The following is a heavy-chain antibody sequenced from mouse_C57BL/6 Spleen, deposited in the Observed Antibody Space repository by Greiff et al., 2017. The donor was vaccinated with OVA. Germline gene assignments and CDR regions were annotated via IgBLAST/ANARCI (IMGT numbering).Heavy chain of an antibody. V-gene: IGHV5-16*01. CDR2: INYDGSST. D-gene: IGHD1-1*01. J-gene: IGHJ2*01. CDR1: GFTFSDYY. Sequence: EVKVVESEGGLVQPGSSMKLSCTASGFTFSDYYMAWVRQVPEKGLEWVANINYDGSSTYYLDSLKSRFIISRDNAKNILYLQMSSLKSEDTAPYYCARVDYYGSSYFDYWGQGTTLTVSS. CDR3: ARVDYYGSSYFDY.